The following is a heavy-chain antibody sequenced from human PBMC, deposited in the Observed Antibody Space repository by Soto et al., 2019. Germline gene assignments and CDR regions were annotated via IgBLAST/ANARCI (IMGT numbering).Heavy chain of an antibody. Sequence: TSETLSLTCTVSSDSISSYYWIWIRQSPGKGLEWIGYTDYSGNTNYNPSLKSRVTISGDTSKNQFSLRLSSVTAADTAVYYCARAVGDPLYYLEYWGQGTLVTVSS. J-gene: IGHJ4*02. CDR3: ARAVGDPLYYLEY. D-gene: IGHD6-19*01. CDR2: TDYSGNT. CDR1: SDSISSYY. V-gene: IGHV4-59*08.